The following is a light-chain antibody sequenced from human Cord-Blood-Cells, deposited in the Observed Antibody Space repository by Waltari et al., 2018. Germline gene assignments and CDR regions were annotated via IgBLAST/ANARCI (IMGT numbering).Light chain of an antibody. CDR1: SRDVGSYNL. Sequence: QSALTPPASVSGSPGQSITISCTGTSRDVGSYNLVSWYQQHPGKAPKLMIYAGSKRPSGFSNRFSVSKSGNTASLTISGLQAEDEADYYCCSYAGSSTYVFGTGTKVTVL. J-gene: IGLJ1*01. CDR2: AGS. CDR3: CSYAGSSTYV. V-gene: IGLV2-23*01.